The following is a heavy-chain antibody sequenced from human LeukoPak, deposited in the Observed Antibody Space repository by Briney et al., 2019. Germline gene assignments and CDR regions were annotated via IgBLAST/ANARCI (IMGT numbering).Heavy chain of an antibody. CDR2: ISNDGVYT. CDR1: GFTFRNYA. J-gene: IGHJ4*02. V-gene: IGHV3-23*01. CDR3: AKGSSGGRPYYFDY. Sequence: HPGGSLRLSCVASGFTFRNYAMSWVRQSPGKGLEWISAISNDGVYTFHADSVKGRLTISRDNSKNTLYLQMDSLRAEDTAIYYCAKGSSGGRPYYFDYWGQGTLVTVSS. D-gene: IGHD3-22*01.